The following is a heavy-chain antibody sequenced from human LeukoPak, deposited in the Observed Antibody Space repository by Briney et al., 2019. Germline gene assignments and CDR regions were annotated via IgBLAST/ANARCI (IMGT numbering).Heavy chain of an antibody. CDR2: ISSRSINI. V-gene: IGHV3-48*01. Sequence: GGSLRLSCAASGFTLSGYSMNWVRQAPGKGLEWVSYISSRSINIYYADSVKGRFTISRDNAKNSLYLQMNSLRAEDTAVYYCARGGITIFGEATTPFDYWGQGTLVTVSS. J-gene: IGHJ4*02. CDR3: ARGGITIFGEATTPFDY. D-gene: IGHD3-3*01. CDR1: GFTLSGYS.